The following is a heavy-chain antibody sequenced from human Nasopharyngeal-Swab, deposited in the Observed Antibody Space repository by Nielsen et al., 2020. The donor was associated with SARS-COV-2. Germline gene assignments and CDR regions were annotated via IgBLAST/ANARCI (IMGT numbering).Heavy chain of an antibody. V-gene: IGHV3-21*01. CDR1: GFTFSTYS. CDR3: TRDLGRWQLFDP. D-gene: IGHD7-27*01. Sequence: GESLQISCAASGFTFSTYSMNWVRQAPGKGLEWVSSISSSSSYIYYADPVKGRFTISRDNAKNSLYLQMNSLRAEDTAVFYCTRDLGRWQLFDPWGQGTLVTVSS. CDR2: ISSSSSYI. J-gene: IGHJ5*02.